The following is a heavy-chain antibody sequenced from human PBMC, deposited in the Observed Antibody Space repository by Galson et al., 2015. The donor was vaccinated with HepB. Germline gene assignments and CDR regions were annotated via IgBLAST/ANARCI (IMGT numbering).Heavy chain of an antibody. V-gene: IGHV3-21*01. J-gene: IGHJ4*02. D-gene: IGHD6-13*01. CDR3: ARGSSIAAPLISFDY. CDR2: ISSSSSYI. Sequence: SLRLSCAASGFTFSSYSMNWVRQAPGKGLEWVPSISSSSSYIYYADSVKGRFTISRDNAKNSLYLQMNSLRAEDTAVYYCARGSSIAAPLISFDYWGQGTLVTVSS. CDR1: GFTFSSYS.